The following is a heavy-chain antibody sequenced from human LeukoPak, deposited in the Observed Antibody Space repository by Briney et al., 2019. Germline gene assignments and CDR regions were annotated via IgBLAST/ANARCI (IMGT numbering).Heavy chain of an antibody. D-gene: IGHD1-14*01. J-gene: IGHJ3*02. CDR3: ARGLPGPFDI. CDR2: INHSGST. CDR1: GVSFSGYY. Sequence: SETLSLTCAVYGVSFSGYYWSWIRQPPGKGLEWIWEINHSGSTNYNPSLKSRVTISVDTSKNQFSLKQSSVTAADTAVYYCARGLPGPFDIWGQGTMVTVSS. V-gene: IGHV4-34*01.